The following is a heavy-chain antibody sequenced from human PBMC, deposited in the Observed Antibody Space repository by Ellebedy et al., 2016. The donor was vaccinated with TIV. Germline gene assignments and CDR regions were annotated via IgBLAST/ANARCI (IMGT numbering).Heavy chain of an antibody. D-gene: IGHD6-25*01. CDR2: IKQDGSEK. CDR1: GFTSSDYW. J-gene: IGHJ3*02. CDR3: ARDRLVGYDAFDI. V-gene: IGHV3-7*01. Sequence: PGGSLRLSCAASGFTSSDYWMSWVRQAPGKGLEWVANIKQDGSEKYYVDSVKGRFTISRDNAKNSLYLQMNSLRAEDTAVYYGARDRLVGYDAFDIWGQGTMVTVSS.